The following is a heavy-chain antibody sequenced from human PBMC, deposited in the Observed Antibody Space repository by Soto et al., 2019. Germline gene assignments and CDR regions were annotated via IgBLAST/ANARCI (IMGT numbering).Heavy chain of an antibody. Sequence: ASVKVSCKASGYTFTSYDINWVRQATGQGLEWMGWMNPNSGNTGYAQKFQGRVTMTRNTSISTAYMELSSLRSEDTAVYYCASLIKPTVTTYYYYYYMDVWGKGTTVTVSS. V-gene: IGHV1-8*01. J-gene: IGHJ6*03. CDR1: GYTFTSYD. CDR2: MNPNSGNT. CDR3: ASLIKPTVTTYYYYYYMDV. D-gene: IGHD4-4*01.